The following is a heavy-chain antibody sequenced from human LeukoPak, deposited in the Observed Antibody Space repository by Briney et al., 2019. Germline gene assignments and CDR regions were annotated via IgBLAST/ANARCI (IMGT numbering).Heavy chain of an antibody. CDR1: GGSFSGYY. D-gene: IGHD3-3*01. CDR3: ARDRHRITIFGVGLLHDAFDI. CDR2: IYYSGST. V-gene: IGHV4-59*01. J-gene: IGHJ3*02. Sequence: SETLSLTCAVYGGSFSGYYWSWIRQPPGKGLEWIGYIYYSGSTNYNPSLKSRVTISVDTSKNQFSLKLSSVTAADTAVYYCARDRHRITIFGVGLLHDAFDIWGQGTMVTVSS.